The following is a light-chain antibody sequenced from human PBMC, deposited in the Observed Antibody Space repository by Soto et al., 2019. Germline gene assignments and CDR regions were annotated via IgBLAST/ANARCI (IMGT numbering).Light chain of an antibody. V-gene: IGKV3-20*01. CDR3: QQYGSSPQA. CDR2: DAS. CDR1: QSVGSTY. J-gene: IGKJ1*01. Sequence: EIVLTQSPGTLSLSPWERATLXXRXSQSVGSTYLAWYQQKPGQAPRLLIYDASSRATGIPDRFSGSGSGTDFTLTISRLEPEDFAVYYCQQYGSSPQAFGQGTKVDI.